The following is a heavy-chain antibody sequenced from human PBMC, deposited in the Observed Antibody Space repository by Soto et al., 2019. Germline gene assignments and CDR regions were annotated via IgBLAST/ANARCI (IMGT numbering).Heavy chain of an antibody. V-gene: IGHV4-30-4*01. D-gene: IGHD3-22*01. J-gene: IGHJ4*02. CDR2: VYYSGST. CDR1: GGSVSSGDHY. CDR3: ATESSGSSPLHFDF. Sequence: QVLLEESGPGLVKPSQTLSLTCTVSGGSVSSGDHYWSWIRQPPGKGLEWIRYVYYSGSTYYNPSLGSRVTISIDTSKNQFSLKLISVTASDAAVYFCATESSGSSPLHFDFWGQGALVSVSS.